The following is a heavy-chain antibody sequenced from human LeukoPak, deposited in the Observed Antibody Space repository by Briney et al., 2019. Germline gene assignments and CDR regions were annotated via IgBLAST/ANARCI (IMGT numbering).Heavy chain of an antibody. CDR3: ARDLDSGSYPLGY. CDR1: GFTFSRYE. CDR2: ISSSGSTI. J-gene: IGHJ4*02. D-gene: IGHD1-26*01. Sequence: GGSLRLSCAASGFTFSRYEMNWVRQAPGKGLEWVSYISSSGSTIYYADSVKGRFTISRDNAKNSLYLQMNSLRAEDTAVYYCARDLDSGSYPLGYWGQGTLVTVSS. V-gene: IGHV3-48*03.